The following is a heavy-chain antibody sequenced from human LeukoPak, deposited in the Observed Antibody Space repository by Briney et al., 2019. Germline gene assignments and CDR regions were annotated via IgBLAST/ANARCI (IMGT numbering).Heavy chain of an antibody. CDR3: ARTWGPFDSSGYYYLDY. Sequence: PGGSLRLSCAASGFTFSSYAMSWVRQAPGKGLEWVSVISGGAGSTFYADSVKGRFTISRDNSKNTLYLQLNSLRAEDTAVYYCARTWGPFDSSGYYYLDYWGQGTLVTVSS. V-gene: IGHV3-23*01. CDR1: GFTFSSYA. J-gene: IGHJ4*02. D-gene: IGHD3-22*01. CDR2: ISGGAGST.